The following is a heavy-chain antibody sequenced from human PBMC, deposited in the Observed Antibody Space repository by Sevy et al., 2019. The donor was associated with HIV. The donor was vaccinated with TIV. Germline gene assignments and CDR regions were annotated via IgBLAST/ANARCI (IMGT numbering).Heavy chain of an antibody. D-gene: IGHD5-12*01. Sequence: SETLSLTCTVSGDSVTSYYWSWIRQPPGKGLEWIGYIYHSGTPRYNPSLKSRVTISVNKSKNQFSLKMNSVTAADTAMNYCAKDPAGDDGLWGQGILVTVSS. CDR3: AKDPAGDDGL. CDR2: IYHSGTP. CDR1: GDSVTSYY. V-gene: IGHV4-59*02. J-gene: IGHJ4*02.